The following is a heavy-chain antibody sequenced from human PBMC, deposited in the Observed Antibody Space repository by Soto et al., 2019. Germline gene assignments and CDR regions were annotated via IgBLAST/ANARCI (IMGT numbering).Heavy chain of an antibody. D-gene: IGHD5-18*01. CDR1: GYSFTSYW. V-gene: IGHV5-51*01. Sequence: GESLKISCKGSGYSFTSYWIGWVRQMPGKGLEWMGIIYPGDSYTRYSPSFQGKVTISADKSISTAHLQWITLKGSDPALYYCACSYRGYSYGYGAGYGMDVWGQATTVTVSS. CDR3: ACSYRGYSYGYGAGYGMDV. CDR2: IYPGDSYT. J-gene: IGHJ6*02.